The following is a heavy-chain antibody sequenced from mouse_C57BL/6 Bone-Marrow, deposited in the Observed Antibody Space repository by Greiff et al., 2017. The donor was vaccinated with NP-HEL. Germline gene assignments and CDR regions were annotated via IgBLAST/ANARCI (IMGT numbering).Heavy chain of an antibody. CDR1: GFSLTSYG. Sequence: QVQLKESGPGLVQPSQSLSITCTVSGFSLTSYGVHWVRQSPGKGLEWLGVIWRGGSTDYNAAFMSRLSITKDNSKSQVFFKMNSLQADYTAISYCAKNYSGNPACFAYWGQGTLVTVSA. V-gene: IGHV2-5*01. J-gene: IGHJ3*01. D-gene: IGHD2-1*01. CDR3: AKNYSGNPACFAY. CDR2: IWRGGST.